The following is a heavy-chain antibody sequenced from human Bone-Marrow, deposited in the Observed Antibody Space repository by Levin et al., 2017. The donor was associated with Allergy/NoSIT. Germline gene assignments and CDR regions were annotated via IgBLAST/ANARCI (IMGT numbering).Heavy chain of an antibody. Sequence: LSLTCAASGFTFSAYGMHWVRQAPGRGLEWVAVISYDESHKYYADSVKGRFTISRDNSKNTVYLQMNSLRAEDTAGYYCARWGAAAGMDDAFDIWGQGTLVTVSS. J-gene: IGHJ3*02. CDR3: ARWGAAAGMDDAFDI. CDR1: GFTFSAYG. D-gene: IGHD6-13*01. CDR2: ISYDESHK. V-gene: IGHV3-33*05.